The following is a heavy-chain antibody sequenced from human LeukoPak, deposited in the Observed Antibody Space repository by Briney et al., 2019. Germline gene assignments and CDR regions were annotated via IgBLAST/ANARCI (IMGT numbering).Heavy chain of an antibody. J-gene: IGHJ4*02. CDR1: GFTFSDYY. D-gene: IGHD3-10*01. CDR3: ARTMVRGVIADY. CDR2: ISSSSSYT. V-gene: IGHV3-11*03. Sequence: GGSLRLSCAASGFTFSDYYMSCIRQAPGQGLEWVSYISSSSSYTNYADSVKGRFTISRDNAKNSLYLQMNSLRAEDTAVYYCARTMVRGVIADYWGQGTLVTVSS.